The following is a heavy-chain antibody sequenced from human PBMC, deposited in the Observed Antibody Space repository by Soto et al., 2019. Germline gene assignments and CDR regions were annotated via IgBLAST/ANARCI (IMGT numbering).Heavy chain of an antibody. Sequence: QVQLVQSVAEVKKPGASVKVSCKASGYTFTSYGISWVRQAPGQGLEWMGWISAYNGNTNYAQKLQGRVTMTADTATSTGYMELRRLTSDDMAVYYCARDMYGDPGYWCQGTRVTVSS. CDR3: ARDMYGDPGY. J-gene: IGHJ4*02. V-gene: IGHV1-18*03. CDR1: GYTFTSYG. D-gene: IGHD4-17*01. CDR2: ISAYNGNT.